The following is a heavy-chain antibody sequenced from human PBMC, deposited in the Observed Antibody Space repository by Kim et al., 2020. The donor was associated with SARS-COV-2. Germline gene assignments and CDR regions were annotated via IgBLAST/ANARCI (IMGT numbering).Heavy chain of an antibody. CDR1: GYTFTTYA. J-gene: IGHJ4*02. CDR3: ARSRQSDS. CDR2: INTNTGNP. V-gene: IGHV7-4-1*02. D-gene: IGHD4-4*01. Sequence: ASVKVSCKASGYTFTTYAAMNWVRQAPGQGLEWMGWINTNTGNPTYSQGFTGRFVFSLATSVSTAYLQLSSLKAEDTAVYYCARSRQSDSWGLGTLVTVPS.